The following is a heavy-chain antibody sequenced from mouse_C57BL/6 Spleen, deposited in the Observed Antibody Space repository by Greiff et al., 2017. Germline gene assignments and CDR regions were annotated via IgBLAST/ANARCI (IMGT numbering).Heavy chain of an antibody. V-gene: IGHV1-26*01. D-gene: IGHD2-4*01. CDR3: ATYYDYSFAY. Sequence: VQLQQSGPELVKPGASVKISCKASGYTFTDYYMNWVKQSHGKSLEWIGDINPNNGGTSYNQKFKGKATLTVDKSSSTAYMELRSLTSEDSAVYYCATYYDYSFAYWGQGTLVTVSA. J-gene: IGHJ3*01. CDR2: INPNNGGT. CDR1: GYTFTDYY.